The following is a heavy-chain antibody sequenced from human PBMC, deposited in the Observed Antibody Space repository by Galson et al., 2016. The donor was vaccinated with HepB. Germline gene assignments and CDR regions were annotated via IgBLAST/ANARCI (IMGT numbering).Heavy chain of an antibody. V-gene: IGHV3-15*07. Sequence: SLRLSCATSGFGFSHAWMHWVRQAPGKGLEWVGRIKSKNDGATTHYAAPVKGRFAISRDDSKNTLYLQINSLKTKDTAVYYCTVGATYDFWSGYYMLDPWGQGTLVTVSS. CDR3: TVGATYDFWSGYYMLDP. D-gene: IGHD3-3*01. J-gene: IGHJ5*02. CDR1: GFGFSHAW. CDR2: IKSKNDGATT.